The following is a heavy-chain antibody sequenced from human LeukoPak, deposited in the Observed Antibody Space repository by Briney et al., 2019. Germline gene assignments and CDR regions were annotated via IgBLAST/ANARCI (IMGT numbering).Heavy chain of an antibody. Sequence: SETLSLTCAVSGYSISSGYYWGWIRQPPGKGLEWIGSIYHSGSTYYNPSLKSRVTISVDTSKNQFSLKLGSVTAADTAVYYCAREQVVPAAIWFDPWGQGTLVTVSS. V-gene: IGHV4-38-2*02. CDR2: IYHSGST. CDR1: GYSISSGYY. J-gene: IGHJ5*02. D-gene: IGHD2-2*01. CDR3: AREQVVPAAIWFDP.